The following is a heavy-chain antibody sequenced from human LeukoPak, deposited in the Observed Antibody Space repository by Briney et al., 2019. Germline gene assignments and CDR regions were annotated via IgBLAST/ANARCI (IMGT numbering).Heavy chain of an antibody. Sequence: GRSLRLSCAASGFTFSSYGMHWVRQAPGKGLEWVAVIWYDGSNKYYADSVKGRFTISRDNSKNTLYLQMNSLGAEDTAVYYCAKCGNSGCHLIDYWGQGTLVTVSS. D-gene: IGHD5-12*01. CDR2: IWYDGSNK. V-gene: IGHV3-33*06. CDR3: AKCGNSGCHLIDY. CDR1: GFTFSSYG. J-gene: IGHJ4*02.